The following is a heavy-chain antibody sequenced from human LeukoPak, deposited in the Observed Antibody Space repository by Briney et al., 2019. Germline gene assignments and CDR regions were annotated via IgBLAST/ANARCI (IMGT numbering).Heavy chain of an antibody. D-gene: IGHD6-13*01. CDR2: ISENGGTT. J-gene: IGHJ4*02. V-gene: IGHV3-23*01. CDR3: AKDYGPKQLVFFDS. Sequence: PGGSLTLSCAASGFTFSSYALSWVRQAPGEGLEWVSGISENGGTTFYADSVKGRFTITRDNSKNTLYVQMNSLRGEATAVYYCAKDYGPKQLVFFDSWGQGTLVTVSS. CDR1: GFTFSSYA.